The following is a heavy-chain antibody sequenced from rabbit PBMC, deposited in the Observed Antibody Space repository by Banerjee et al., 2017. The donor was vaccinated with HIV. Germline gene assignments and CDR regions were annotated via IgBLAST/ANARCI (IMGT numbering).Heavy chain of an antibody. J-gene: IGHJ4*01. CDR2: IYAGSSGST. CDR3: ARDLPDVIGWNFGW. Sequence: QEQLVESGGGLVQPEGSLTLTCKGSGFSFSNKAVMCWVRQAPGKGLEWIACIYAGSSGSTYSATWAKGRFTISKTSSTTVTLQMTSLTAADTATYFCARDLPDVIGWNFGWWGPGTLVTVS. V-gene: IGHV1S45*01. CDR1: GFSFSNKAV. D-gene: IGHD1-1*01.